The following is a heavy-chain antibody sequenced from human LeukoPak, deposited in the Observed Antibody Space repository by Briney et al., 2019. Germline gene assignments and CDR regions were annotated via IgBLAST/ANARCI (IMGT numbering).Heavy chain of an antibody. CDR3: SRGVTVRYYYYYMDV. CDR2: ISYSGTT. Sequence: SETLSLTCTVSSASISSSPHFWAWLRQSPGKGLEWMGSISYSGTTYYNPSLKSRVTISVDTSENHFSLKLSSVTAADTAVYYCSRGVTVRYYYYYMDVWGKGTTVIVSS. J-gene: IGHJ6*03. V-gene: IGHV4-39*02. CDR1: SASISSSPHF. D-gene: IGHD3-10*01.